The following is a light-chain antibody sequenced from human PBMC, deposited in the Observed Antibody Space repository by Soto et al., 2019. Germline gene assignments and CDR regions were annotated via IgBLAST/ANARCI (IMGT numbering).Light chain of an antibody. CDR2: GAS. CDR1: QVINNY. J-gene: IGKJ3*01. Sequence: DIQMTQSPSSLSASVGDRVTISCRASQVINNYLAWYQQRPGKGAKLIIYGASTLQSGVPSRFSGSGSGTDFTLTIRSLQPEDVGTYYCQKYNSAPPVTFGPGTTVHV. V-gene: IGKV1-27*01. CDR3: QKYNSAPPVT.